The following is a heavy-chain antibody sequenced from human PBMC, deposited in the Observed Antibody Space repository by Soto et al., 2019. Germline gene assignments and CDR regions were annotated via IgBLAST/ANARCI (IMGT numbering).Heavy chain of an antibody. D-gene: IGHD3-9*01. Sequence: SETLSLTCTFSGGSISSYYWSWIRQPPGKGLEWIGYIYYSGSTNYNPSLKSRVTISVDTSKNQFSLKLSSVTAADTAVYYCARALILTGYYIHDAFDIWGKGTMVTVSS. CDR2: IYYSGST. CDR1: GGSISSYY. J-gene: IGHJ3*02. V-gene: IGHV4-59*01. CDR3: ARALILTGYYIHDAFDI.